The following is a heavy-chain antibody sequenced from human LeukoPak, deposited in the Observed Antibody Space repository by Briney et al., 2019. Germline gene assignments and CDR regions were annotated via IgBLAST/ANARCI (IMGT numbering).Heavy chain of an antibody. V-gene: IGHV1-69*06. CDR2: IIPIFGTA. D-gene: IGHD6-19*01. CDR1: GGTFSSYA. J-gene: IGHJ4*02. Sequence: SVKVSCKASGGTFSSYAISWVRQAPGQGLEWMGGIIPIFGTANYAQKFQGRVTMTEDTSTDTAYMELSSLRSEDTAVYYCATFVSSGWAFDYWGQGTLVTVSS. CDR3: ATFVSSGWAFDY.